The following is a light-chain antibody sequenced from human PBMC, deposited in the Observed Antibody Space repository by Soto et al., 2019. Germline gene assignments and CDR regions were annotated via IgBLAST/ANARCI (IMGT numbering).Light chain of an antibody. J-gene: IGKJ5*01. CDR1: QSVSSF. CDR2: DAS. Sequence: EIVLTQSPVTLSLSPGERATLSCRASQSVSSFVAWYQQKPGQAPRLLIYDASNRATGIPARFSGSGSGTDFTLTISSLEPEDFAVYYCQQRSKWPVTFGQGTRLEIK. V-gene: IGKV3-11*01. CDR3: QQRSKWPVT.